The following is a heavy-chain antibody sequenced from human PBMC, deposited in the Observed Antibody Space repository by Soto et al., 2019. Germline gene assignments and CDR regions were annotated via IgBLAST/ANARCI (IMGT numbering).Heavy chain of an antibody. Sequence: EVQLVESGGGLVQPGGSLRLSCTDSGFTFSTYSMNWVRQAPGKGLEWVSSISSSSSTIYYAASVKGRFTISRGNANNSLYLQMDSLRAEDTAVYYCAREAGDYGDHSVGDFDSGGPGTLVTVSS. J-gene: IGHJ4*02. CDR1: GFTFSTYS. CDR3: AREAGDYGDHSVGDFDS. V-gene: IGHV3-48*01. D-gene: IGHD4-17*01. CDR2: ISSSSSTI.